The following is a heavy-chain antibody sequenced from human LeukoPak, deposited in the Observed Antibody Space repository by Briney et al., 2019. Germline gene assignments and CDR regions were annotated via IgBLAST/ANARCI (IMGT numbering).Heavy chain of an antibody. J-gene: IGHJ6*03. CDR2: INNSGGST. CDR3: ASRPGYSRYYYYYYYMDV. CDR1: GFTFSTYA. Sequence: GGSLRLSCAASGFTFSTYAMSWVRQAPGKGLEWVSTINNSGGSTYYADSVKGRFTISRDNSKNTLYLQMDSLRAEDTAVYYCASRPGYSRYYYYYYYMDVWGKGTTVTVSS. D-gene: IGHD6-13*01. V-gene: IGHV3-23*01.